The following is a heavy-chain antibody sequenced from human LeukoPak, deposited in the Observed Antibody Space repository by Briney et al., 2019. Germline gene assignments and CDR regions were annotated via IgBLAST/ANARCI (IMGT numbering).Heavy chain of an antibody. CDR1: GYTFTSYG. CDR2: IIPIFGTA. J-gene: IGHJ3*02. CDR3: ARDRGHNWNPTAAGAFDI. V-gene: IGHV1-69*05. D-gene: IGHD1-20*01. Sequence: ASVKVSCKASGYTFTSYGISWVRQAPGQGLEWMGGIIPIFGTANYAQKFQGRVTITTDESTSTAYMELSSLRSEDTAVYYCARDRGHNWNPTAAGAFDIWGQGTMVTVSS.